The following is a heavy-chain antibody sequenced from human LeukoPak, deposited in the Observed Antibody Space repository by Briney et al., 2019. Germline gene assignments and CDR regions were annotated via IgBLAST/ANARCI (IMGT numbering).Heavy chain of an antibody. CDR2: VYYTGST. CDR1: GGSISSYY. D-gene: IGHD2-15*01. Sequence: SETLSLTCTVSGGSISSYYWSWVRQPPGKGLEWIGFVYYTGSTNYSPSLKSRVTISVDTSKNQFSLKLRSVTAADTAVYYCARSGGYLLYFDYWGQGTLATVSS. V-gene: IGHV4-59*01. CDR3: ARSGGYLLYFDY. J-gene: IGHJ4*02.